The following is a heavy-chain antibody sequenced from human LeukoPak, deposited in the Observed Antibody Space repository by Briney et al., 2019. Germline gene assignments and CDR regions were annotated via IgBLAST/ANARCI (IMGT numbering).Heavy chain of an antibody. Sequence: PGGSLRLSXAASGFTFSSYEMNWVRQAPGKGLEWVSYICSSASTRNYADSVKGRFTISRDNAKNSLYLQMSSLRAEDTAVYYCARENTEDAFDIWGQGTMVIVSS. J-gene: IGHJ3*02. CDR1: GFTFSSYE. CDR3: ARENTEDAFDI. D-gene: IGHD1/OR15-1a*01. CDR2: ICSSASTR. V-gene: IGHV3-48*03.